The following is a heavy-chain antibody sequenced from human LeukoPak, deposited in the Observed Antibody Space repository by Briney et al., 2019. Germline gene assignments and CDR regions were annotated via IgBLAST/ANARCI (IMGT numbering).Heavy chain of an antibody. V-gene: IGHV4-30-2*01. CDR2: IYHSGST. J-gene: IGHJ2*01. Sequence: SQTLSLTCAVSGGSISSGGYSWSWIRQPPGKGLEWIGYIYHSGSTYYNPSLKSRVTISVGRSKNQFSLKLSSVTAADTAVYYCARGGTAMVYSWYFDLWGRGTLVTVSS. D-gene: IGHD5-18*01. CDR3: ARGGTAMVYSWYFDL. CDR1: GGSISSGGYS.